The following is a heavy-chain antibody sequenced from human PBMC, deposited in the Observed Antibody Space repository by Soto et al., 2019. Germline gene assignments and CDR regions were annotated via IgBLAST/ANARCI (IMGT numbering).Heavy chain of an antibody. V-gene: IGHV4-4*07. J-gene: IGHJ4*02. Sequence: XETLSITLSVSWDSISSYEWDWIRQPAGKGLEWIGRMYAIGITNYNPSLKSRVSMSLDTSKSQFSLKVTSVTAADTAVYYCARDRDNSGLSRSGFDAWGQGAPVTVSS. D-gene: IGHD5-12*01. CDR1: WDSISSYE. CDR2: MYAIGIT. CDR3: ARDRDNSGLSRSGFDA.